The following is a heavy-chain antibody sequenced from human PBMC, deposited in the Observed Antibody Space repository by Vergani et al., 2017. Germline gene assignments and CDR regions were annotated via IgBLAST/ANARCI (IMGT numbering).Heavy chain of an antibody. CDR1: SHTFQTYG. CDR3: ARVAPSNSEVTPTAFDA. Sequence: QVQLVQSGAELKKPGASVSVSCKGSSHTFQTYGISWVRQAPGKGLEWMAWIRPYTGHTIYAQKFQDRVTMTADTSTNTAYMELRSLRSDDTAVYFCARVAPSNSEVTPTAFDAWGQGTMVTVSS. CDR2: IRPYTGHT. D-gene: IGHD1-1*01. V-gene: IGHV1-18*01. J-gene: IGHJ3*01.